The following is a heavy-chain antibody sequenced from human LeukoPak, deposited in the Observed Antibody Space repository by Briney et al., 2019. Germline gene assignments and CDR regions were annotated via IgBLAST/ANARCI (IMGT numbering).Heavy chain of an antibody. Sequence: SETLSLTCTVSGGSISNYYWGWIRQPPGRGLEWIGYIYYSGSTNYNPSPKSRVTISLDTSKKHFSLKLSSVTAADTAVYYCARRLTFYYDLWGQGTLVTVSS. V-gene: IGHV4-59*08. J-gene: IGHJ4*02. D-gene: IGHD3-22*01. CDR3: ARRLTFYYDL. CDR1: GGSISNYY. CDR2: IYYSGST.